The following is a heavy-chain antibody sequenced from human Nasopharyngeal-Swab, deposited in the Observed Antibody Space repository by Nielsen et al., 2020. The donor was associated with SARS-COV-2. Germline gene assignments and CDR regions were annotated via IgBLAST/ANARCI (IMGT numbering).Heavy chain of an antibody. CDR2: ISAYNSNT. D-gene: IGHD6-19*01. J-gene: IGHJ2*01. Sequence: ASVKVSCKASGYTFTSYGISWVRQAPGQGLEWMGWISAYNSNTNYAQKLQGRVTMTTDTSTSTAYMELRSLRSDDTAVYYCARDTGSGWSDWYFDLWGRGTLVTVSS. CDR1: GYTFTSYG. CDR3: ARDTGSGWSDWYFDL. V-gene: IGHV1-18*04.